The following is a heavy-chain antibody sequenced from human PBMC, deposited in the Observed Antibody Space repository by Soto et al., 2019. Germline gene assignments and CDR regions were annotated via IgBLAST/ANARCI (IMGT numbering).Heavy chain of an antibody. Sequence: SETLSLTCTVSGGSISSYYWSWIRQPAGKGLEWIGRIYTSGSTNYNPSLKSRVTMSVDTSKNQFSLKLSSVTAADTAVYYCARDHCYPDLILSYYYYYGMDVWGQGTTVTVSS. CDR3: ARDHCYPDLILSYYYYYGMDV. CDR2: IYTSGST. CDR1: GGSISSYY. V-gene: IGHV4-4*07. J-gene: IGHJ6*02. D-gene: IGHD2-21*01.